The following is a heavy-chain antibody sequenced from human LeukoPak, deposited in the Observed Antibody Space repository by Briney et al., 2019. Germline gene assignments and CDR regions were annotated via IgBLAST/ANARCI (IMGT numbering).Heavy chain of an antibody. CDR2: INWNGGSS. Sequence: GGSLRLSCAASGFTFDDYGMSWVRQAPGKGLEWVSGINWNGGSSGYADSVKGRFTISRDNAKNSLYLQMNSLKTEDTAVYYCTTELVRAGDYWGQGTLVTVSS. CDR3: TTELVRAGDY. J-gene: IGHJ4*02. CDR1: GFTFDDYG. D-gene: IGHD3-10*01. V-gene: IGHV3-20*04.